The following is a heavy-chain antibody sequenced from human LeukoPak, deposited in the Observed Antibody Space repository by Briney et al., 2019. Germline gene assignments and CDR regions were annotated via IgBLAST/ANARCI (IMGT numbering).Heavy chain of an antibody. D-gene: IGHD2-21*01. CDR1: GFTFSSYS. Sequence: GGSLRLSCAASGFTFSSYSMNWVRQAPGKGLEWVSYISSSSSTIYCADSVKGRFTISRDNAKNSLYLQMNSLRAEDTAVYYCARDIGDYFDYWGQGTLVTVSS. J-gene: IGHJ4*02. CDR3: ARDIGDYFDY. CDR2: ISSSSSTI. V-gene: IGHV3-48*01.